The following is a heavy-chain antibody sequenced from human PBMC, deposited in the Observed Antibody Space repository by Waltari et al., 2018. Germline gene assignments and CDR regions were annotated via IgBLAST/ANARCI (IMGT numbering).Heavy chain of an antibody. D-gene: IGHD3-10*01. CDR1: GGSISRYY. J-gene: IGHJ5*02. CDR3: ARHHGVRFGEFDP. Sequence: QVQLQESDPGLVKPSETLSLTCTVSGGSISRYYWSWIRQPPGKGLEWVGYIFSSGSTSYNPSLKSRVTISVDTSKNQFSLRLSSVTAADTAVYYCARHHGVRFGEFDPWGQGTQVTVSS. CDR2: IFSSGST. V-gene: IGHV4-59*08.